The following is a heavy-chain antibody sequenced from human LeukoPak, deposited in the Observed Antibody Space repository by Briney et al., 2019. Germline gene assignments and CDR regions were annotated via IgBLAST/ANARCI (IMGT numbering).Heavy chain of an antibody. D-gene: IGHD1-26*01. CDR2: IYSGGST. V-gene: IGHV3-66*01. J-gene: IGHJ5*02. Sequence: GGSLRLSCAASGFTVSSNYMSWVRQAPGKGLERVSVIYSGGSTYYADSVKGRFTISRDNSKNTLYLQMNSLRAEDTAVYYCASWRGSVGANWFDPRGQGTLVTVSS. CDR3: ASWRGSVGANWFDP. CDR1: GFTVSSNY.